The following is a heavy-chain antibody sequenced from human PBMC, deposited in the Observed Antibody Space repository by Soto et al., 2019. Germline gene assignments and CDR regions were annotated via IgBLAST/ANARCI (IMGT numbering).Heavy chain of an antibody. Sequence: EVQLLESGGGLVQPGGSLRLSGAASGFTFSSYGMSWVRQAPGKGLDWVSAISDSGSSTYYADSVKGRFTISRDNSKSTLYLQMNSLRAEDTAVYYCVKRLHTSSWYAAFDYWGQGTLVTVSS. CDR1: GFTFSSYG. V-gene: IGHV3-23*01. CDR2: ISDSGSST. J-gene: IGHJ4*02. CDR3: VKRLHTSSWYAAFDY. D-gene: IGHD6-13*01.